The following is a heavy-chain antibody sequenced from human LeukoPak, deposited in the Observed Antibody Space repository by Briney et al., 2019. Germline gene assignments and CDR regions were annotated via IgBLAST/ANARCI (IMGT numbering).Heavy chain of an antibody. CDR3: ARGTIAAAGYYYFDY. CDR2: ISSTSIYT. CDR1: GFTFSDYY. D-gene: IGHD6-13*01. J-gene: IGHJ4*02. Sequence: PGGSLRLSCAASGFTFSDYYMSWIRQAPGKGLEWVSDISSTSIYTNYADSVKGRFTISRDNAKNSLYLQMNSLRAEDTAVYYCARGTIAAAGYYYFDYWGQGTQVTVSS. V-gene: IGHV3-11*06.